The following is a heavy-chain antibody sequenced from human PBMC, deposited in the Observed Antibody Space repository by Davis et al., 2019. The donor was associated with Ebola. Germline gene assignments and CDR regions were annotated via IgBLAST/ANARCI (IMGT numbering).Heavy chain of an antibody. CDR1: GGTFSSYA. CDR2: IIPIFGTA. CDR3: ARDLSGVAGGTY. V-gene: IGHV1-69*13. J-gene: IGHJ4*02. D-gene: IGHD6-19*01. Sequence: SVKVSCKASGGTFSSYAISWVRQAPGQGLEWMGGIIPIFGTANYAQKFQGRVTITADESTSTAYMELSRLRSDDTAVYYCARDLSGVAGGTYWGQGTLVTVSS.